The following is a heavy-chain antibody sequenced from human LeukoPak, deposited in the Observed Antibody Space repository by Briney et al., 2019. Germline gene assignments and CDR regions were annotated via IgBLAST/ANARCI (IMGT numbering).Heavy chain of an antibody. D-gene: IGHD4-17*01. J-gene: IGHJ4*02. V-gene: IGHV3-23*01. CDR1: GFTFSSYG. Sequence: GGSLRLPCAASGFTFSSYGMHWVRQAPGKGLEWVSAISGSGGSTYYADSVKGRFTISRDNSKNTLYLQMNSLRAEDTAVYYCAKDWNYGDYGPDYWGQGTLVTVSS. CDR3: AKDWNYGDYGPDY. CDR2: ISGSGGST.